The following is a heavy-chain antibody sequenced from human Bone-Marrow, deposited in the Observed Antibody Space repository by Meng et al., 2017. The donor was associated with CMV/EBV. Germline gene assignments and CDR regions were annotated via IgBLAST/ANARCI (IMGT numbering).Heavy chain of an antibody. CDR2: IIPILGIA. V-gene: IGHV1-69*10. CDR1: GGTFSSYA. J-gene: IGHJ6*02. D-gene: IGHD2-2*01. CDR3: ASLRGVVVVPAAKEYYGMDV. Sequence: SVKVSCKASGGTFSSYAISWVRQAPGPGLEWMGGIIPILGIANYAQKFQGRVTITADKSTSTAYMELSSLRSEDTAAYYCASLRGVVVVPAAKEYYGMDVWGQGTTVTVSS.